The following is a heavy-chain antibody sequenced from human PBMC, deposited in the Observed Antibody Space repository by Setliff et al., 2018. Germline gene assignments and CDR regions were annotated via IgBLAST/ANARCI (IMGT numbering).Heavy chain of an antibody. CDR2: IYPGDSDT. D-gene: IGHD1-1*01. CDR1: GYSFSNYW. J-gene: IGHJ1*01. Sequence: GESLTISCKGSGYSFSNYWIGWVRQMPGKGLEWMGFIYPGDSDTRYSPSFQGQVTISADKSLSTAYLQWSTLMASDTAIYYCVRDANDGLQHWGQGTLVTVSS. V-gene: IGHV5-51*01. CDR3: VRDANDGLQH.